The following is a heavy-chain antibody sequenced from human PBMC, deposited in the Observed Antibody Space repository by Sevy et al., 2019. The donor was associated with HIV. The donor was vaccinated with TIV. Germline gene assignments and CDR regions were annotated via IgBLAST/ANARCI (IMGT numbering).Heavy chain of an antibody. D-gene: IGHD3-22*01. CDR3: ARRWAYDSSTPFYY. J-gene: IGHJ4*02. Sequence: SETLSLTCTVSGGSISSNNYYWDWIRQPPGKGLEWIGNIYYSGSTYYNPSLKSRLTISVDTSKNHFSLKLSSVTAADTAVYFCARRWAYDSSTPFYYWGQGTLVTVSS. V-gene: IGHV4-39*02. CDR1: GGSISSNNYY. CDR2: IYYSGST.